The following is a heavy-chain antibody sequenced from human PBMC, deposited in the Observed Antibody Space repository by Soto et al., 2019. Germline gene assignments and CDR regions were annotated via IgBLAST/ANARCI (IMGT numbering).Heavy chain of an antibody. Sequence: GASVKVSFKASGGTFSSYAISWVRQAPGQGLEWMGGIIPIFGTANYAKKFQGRVTITADESTSTAYMELSSLRSEDTAVYYCARDVNEQQLVPADAYYGMDVWGQGTTVTVSS. J-gene: IGHJ6*02. CDR3: ARDVNEQQLVPADAYYGMDV. CDR2: IIPIFGTA. CDR1: GGTFSSYA. D-gene: IGHD6-13*01. V-gene: IGHV1-69*13.